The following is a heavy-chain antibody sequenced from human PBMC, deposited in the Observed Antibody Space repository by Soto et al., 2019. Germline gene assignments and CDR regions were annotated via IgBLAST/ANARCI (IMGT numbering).Heavy chain of an antibody. CDR3: ARGRLRWFLDAFDI. J-gene: IGHJ3*02. V-gene: IGHV4-34*01. CDR1: GGSFSGYY. CDR2: INHSGST. D-gene: IGHD2-15*01. Sequence: QVQLQQWGAGLLKPSETLSLTCAVYGGSFSGYYWSWIRQPPGKGLEWIGEINHSGSTNYNPSLKSRVTISVDTSMNQFSLKLSSVTAADTAVYYCARGRLRWFLDAFDIWGQGTMVTVSS.